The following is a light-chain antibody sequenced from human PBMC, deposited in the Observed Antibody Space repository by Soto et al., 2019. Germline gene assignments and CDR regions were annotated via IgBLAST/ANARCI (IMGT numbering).Light chain of an antibody. CDR3: QQRSNWPFT. CDR1: QSVSSY. V-gene: IGKV3-11*01. J-gene: IGKJ3*01. CDR2: DAS. Sequence: EIVLTQSPATLSLSPGERATLSCRASQSVSSYLAWYQQKPGQAPRLLIYDASNRASGIPARFSGSGSGTVFTLTISSLEPKDFAVYFCQQRSNWPFTFGPGT.